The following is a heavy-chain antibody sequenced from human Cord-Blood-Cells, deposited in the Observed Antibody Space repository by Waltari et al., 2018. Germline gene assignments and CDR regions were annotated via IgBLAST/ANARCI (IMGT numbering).Heavy chain of an antibody. CDR1: GYTFTGHY. V-gene: IGHV1-2*04. CDR2: INPNSGGT. Sequence: QVQLVQSGAEVKKPGASVKVSCKASGYTFTGHYMHWVRQAPGQGLEWMGWINPNSGGTNYAQQFQGWVTMTRDTSISTAYMELSRLRSDDTAVYYCARGGWGYCTGGVCFLDYWGQGTLVTVSS. CDR3: ARGGWGYCTGGVCFLDY. D-gene: IGHD2-8*02. J-gene: IGHJ4*02.